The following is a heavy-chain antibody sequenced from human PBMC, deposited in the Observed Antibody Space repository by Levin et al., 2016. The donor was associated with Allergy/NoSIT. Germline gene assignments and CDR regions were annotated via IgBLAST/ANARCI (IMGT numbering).Heavy chain of an antibody. CDR2: IIPIFGTA. Sequence: WVRQAPGQGLEWMGGIIPIFGTANYAQKFQGRVTITADESTSTAYMEPSSLRSEDTAVYYCARDRQTYYDFWSGYLEGYYFDYWGQGTLVTVSS. J-gene: IGHJ4*02. V-gene: IGHV1-69*01. D-gene: IGHD3-3*01. CDR3: ARDRQTYYDFWSGYLEGYYFDY.